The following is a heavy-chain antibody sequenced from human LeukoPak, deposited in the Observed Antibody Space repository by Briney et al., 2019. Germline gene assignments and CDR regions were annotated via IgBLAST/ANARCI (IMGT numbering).Heavy chain of an antibody. V-gene: IGHV3-11*04. CDR3: ARADCSSSRCYELDY. J-gene: IGHJ4*02. D-gene: IGHD2-2*01. CDR2: ISSSGRTI. Sequence: GGSLRLSCAGSGFTFSDYYMSWIRQAPGKGLEWVSYISSSGRTIYYADFVKGRFTISRDNAKNSLYLQMNSLRAEDTAVYYCARADCSSSRCYELDYWGQGTLVTVSS. CDR1: GFTFSDYY.